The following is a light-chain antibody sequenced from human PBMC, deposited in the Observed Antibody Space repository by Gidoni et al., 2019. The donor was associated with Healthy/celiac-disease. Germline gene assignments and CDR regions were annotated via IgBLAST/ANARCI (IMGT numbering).Light chain of an antibody. CDR2: GAS. Sequence: EIVLTQSPGTLSLSSGERATLSCRASQSVSSSYLAWYQQKPGQAPRLLIYGASSRATGIPDRFSGSGSGTDFTLTISRLEPEDFAVYYCQQYGSSLFGGGTKVEIK. V-gene: IGKV3-20*01. J-gene: IGKJ4*01. CDR3: QQYGSSL. CDR1: QSVSSSY.